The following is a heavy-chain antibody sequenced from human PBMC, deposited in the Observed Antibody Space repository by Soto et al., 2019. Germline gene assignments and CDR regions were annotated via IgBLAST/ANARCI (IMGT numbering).Heavy chain of an antibody. CDR3: ARPQYCSGGSCYSRYGMDV. CDR2: IYYSGST. D-gene: IGHD2-15*01. V-gene: IGHV4-30-4*01. CDR1: GGSISSGDYY. J-gene: IGHJ6*02. Sequence: SETLSLTCTVSGGSISSGDYYWSWIRQPPGKGLEWIGYIYYSGSTYYNPSLKSRVTISVDTSKNQFSLKLSSVTAADTAVYYCARPQYCSGGSCYSRYGMDVWGQGTTVTVSS.